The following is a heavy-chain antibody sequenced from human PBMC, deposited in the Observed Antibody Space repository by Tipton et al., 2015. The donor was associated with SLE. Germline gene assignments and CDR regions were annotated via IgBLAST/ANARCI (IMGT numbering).Heavy chain of an antibody. V-gene: IGHV4-31*02. CDR3: ARVPPGSRWGHFDY. D-gene: IGHD6-13*01. J-gene: IGHJ4*02. Sequence: LRLSCTVSGGSISSGGYYWSWIRQHPGKGLEWIGYIFYSGNTYYNPSLKSRVSISVDTSKNQFSLKLTSVTAADTAVYYCARVPPGSRWGHFDYWGQGTLVTVSS. CDR1: GGSISSGGYY. CDR2: IFYSGNT.